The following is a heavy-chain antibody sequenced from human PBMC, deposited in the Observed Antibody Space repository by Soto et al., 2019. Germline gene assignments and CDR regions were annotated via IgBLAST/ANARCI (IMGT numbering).Heavy chain of an antibody. Sequence: EVQLVESGGGLVRPGGSLRLSCAASGFTLSTYWMHWVRHAPGKGLVWVSRISSEGSSTTYADSLQGRFTISKDNAKNTLFLQMNSLSTEDTAVYYCARAHGYISGSAYWGQGTLVTVSS. CDR2: ISSEGSST. J-gene: IGHJ4*02. D-gene: IGHD6-19*01. CDR1: GFTLSTYW. CDR3: ARAHGYISGSAY. V-gene: IGHV3-74*01.